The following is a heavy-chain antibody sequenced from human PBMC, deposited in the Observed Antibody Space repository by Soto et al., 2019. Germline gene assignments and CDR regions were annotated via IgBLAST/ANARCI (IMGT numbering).Heavy chain of an antibody. V-gene: IGHV1-18*04. CDR2: ISAYNGNT. CDR1: GYAFTSYG. J-gene: IGHJ6*02. D-gene: IGHD5-18*01. CDR3: ARKVVDTAMVRGYYYYGRDV. Sequence: GASVKVSCKASGYAFTSYGISWVRQAPGQGLEWMGWISAYNGNTNYAQKLQGRVTMTTDTSTSTAYMELRSLRSHETAVYYCARKVVDTAMVRGYYYYGRDVWGQGTTVTVSS.